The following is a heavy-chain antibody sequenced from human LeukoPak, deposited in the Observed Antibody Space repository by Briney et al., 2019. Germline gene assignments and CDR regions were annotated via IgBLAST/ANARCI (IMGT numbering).Heavy chain of an antibody. D-gene: IGHD3-3*02. CDR1: GFTFSSYE. V-gene: IGHV3-48*03. J-gene: IGHJ3*02. CDR3: ARDHFRAVDAFDI. CDR2: ISSSGSTI. Sequence: QPGRSLRLSCAASGFTFSSYEMNWVRQAPGKGLEWVSYISSSGSTIYYADSVKGRFTISRDNAKNSLHLQMNSLRAEDTALYYCARDHFRAVDAFDIWGQGTMVTVSS.